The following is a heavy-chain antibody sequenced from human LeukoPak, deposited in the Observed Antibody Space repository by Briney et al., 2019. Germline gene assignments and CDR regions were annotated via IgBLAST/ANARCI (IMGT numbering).Heavy chain of an antibody. CDR3: ARESGGCSSTSCYTNYYYYMDV. V-gene: IGHV4-4*02. Sequence: SETLSLTCAVSGGSISSSNWWSWVRQPPGKGLEWIGEIYHSGSTNYNPSLKSRVTISVDRSKNQFSLKLSSVTAADTAVYYCARESGGCSSTSCYTNYYYYMDVWGKGTTVTVSS. D-gene: IGHD2-2*01. J-gene: IGHJ6*03. CDR2: IYHSGST. CDR1: GGSISSSNW.